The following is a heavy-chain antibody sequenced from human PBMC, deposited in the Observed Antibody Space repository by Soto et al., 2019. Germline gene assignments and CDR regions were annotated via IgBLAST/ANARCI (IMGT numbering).Heavy chain of an antibody. Sequence: ASVKVSCKASDYKFTGYGISWVRQAPGQGLEWMGWISAYAGNTNYAQKFRGRVTMTIDTSANTAYMDLRSLRSDDTAVYYCARDPVQGVVTAHYHGMDVWGQ. D-gene: IGHD2-21*02. CDR1: DYKFTGYG. V-gene: IGHV1-18*01. CDR2: ISAYAGNT. J-gene: IGHJ6*02. CDR3: ARDPVQGVVTAHYHGMDV.